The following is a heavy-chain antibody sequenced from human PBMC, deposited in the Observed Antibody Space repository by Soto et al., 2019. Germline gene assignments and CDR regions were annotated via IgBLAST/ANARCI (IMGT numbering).Heavy chain of an antibody. CDR1: GYTFTSYD. Sequence: QVQLVQSGAEVKKPGASVKVSCKASGYTFTSYDINWVRQATGQGLEWMGWMNPNRGNTGYAQKLXRCXTMTRTPSISTASLELSTLRSADTAVYYCARAITIWGQGTMVTVSS. D-gene: IGHD1-20*01. V-gene: IGHV1-8*01. J-gene: IGHJ3*02. CDR2: MNPNRGNT. CDR3: ARAITI.